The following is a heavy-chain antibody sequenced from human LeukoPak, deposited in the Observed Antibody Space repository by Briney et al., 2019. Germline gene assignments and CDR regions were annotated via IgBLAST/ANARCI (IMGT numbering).Heavy chain of an antibody. CDR2: IYSSGST. J-gene: IGHJ4*02. D-gene: IGHD3-22*01. CDR3: ARGLPPRGYYYDSSGFYTLFDY. Sequence: SETLSLTCTVSGGSISSSSYYWGWIRQPPGKGLEWIGYIYSSGSTNDNPSLKSRVTISVDTSKNQFSLKLSSVTAADTAVYYCARGLPPRGYYYDSSGFYTLFDYWGQGTLVTVSS. CDR1: GGSISSSSYY. V-gene: IGHV4-61*05.